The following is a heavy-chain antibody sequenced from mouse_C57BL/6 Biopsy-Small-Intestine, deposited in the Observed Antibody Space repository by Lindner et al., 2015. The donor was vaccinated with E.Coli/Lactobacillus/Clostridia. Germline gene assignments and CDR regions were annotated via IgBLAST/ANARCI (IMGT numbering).Heavy chain of an antibody. CDR2: IDPENGDT. D-gene: IGHD6-1*01. J-gene: IGHJ2*02. CDR3: SSGSIIAPFNY. V-gene: IGHV14-4*01. CDR1: GFNIKDDY. Sequence: VQLQESGTELVRPGASVKLSCTVSGFNIKDDYMHWVKQRPEQGLEWIGWIDPENGDTGYASKFQGKATLTADTSSNTANLQLSGLTSEDTAVYYCSSGSIIAPFNYWGQGTSLTVSS.